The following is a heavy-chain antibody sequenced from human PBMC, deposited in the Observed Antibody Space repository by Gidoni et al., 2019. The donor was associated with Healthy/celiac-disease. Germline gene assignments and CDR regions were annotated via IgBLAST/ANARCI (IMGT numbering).Heavy chain of an antibody. CDR1: GGSIRSSY. CDR2: IDYSGST. V-gene: IGHV4-59*01. D-gene: IGHD3-22*01. J-gene: IGHJ6*02. CDR3: ARDAGSMNYDSSGYYFYYYYGMDV. Sequence: QVQLQASGPGLVQPSETLSLTCTAPGGSIRSSYWSWIRQPPGKGLEWIGYIDYSGSTNYNPALKSRVTISVDTSKNQFSLKLSSVTAADTAVYYCARDAGSMNYDSSGYYFYYYYGMDVWGQGTTVTVSS.